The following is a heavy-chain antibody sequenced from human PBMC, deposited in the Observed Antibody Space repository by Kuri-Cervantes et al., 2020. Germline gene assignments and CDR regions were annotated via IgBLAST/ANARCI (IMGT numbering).Heavy chain of an antibody. CDR1: GGTFSSYA. CDR2: IIPIFGTA. V-gene: IGHV1-69*13. J-gene: IGHJ3*02. Sequence: SVKVSCKASGGTFSSYAISWVRRAPGQGLEWMGGIIPIFGTANYAQKFQGRVTITADEPTSTAYMELSSLRSEDTAVYYCAREGYCTGGVCSEDAFDIWGQGTMVTVSS. CDR3: AREGYCTGGVCSEDAFDI. D-gene: IGHD2-8*02.